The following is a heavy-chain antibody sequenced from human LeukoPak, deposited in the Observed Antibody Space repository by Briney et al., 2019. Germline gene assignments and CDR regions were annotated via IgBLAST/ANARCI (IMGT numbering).Heavy chain of an antibody. CDR2: ISSSSTI. Sequence: GGSLRLSCAASGFTFSSYSMNWVRQAPGKGLEWLSHISSSSTIYCADSVKGRFTISRDNAKNSLYLQMNSLRAEDTAVYYCAELGITMIGGVWGKGTTVTISS. CDR1: GFTFSSYS. J-gene: IGHJ6*04. CDR3: AELGITMIGGV. V-gene: IGHV3-48*01. D-gene: IGHD3-10*02.